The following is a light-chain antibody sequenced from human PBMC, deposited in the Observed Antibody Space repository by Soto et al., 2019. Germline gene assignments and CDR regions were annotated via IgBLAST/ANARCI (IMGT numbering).Light chain of an antibody. CDR2: EVN. Sequence: QSALTQPASVSGSPGQSITISCTGTTNDIGGYNLVSWYQQHPGKAPKLMIYEVNQRPSGVSDRFSGSKSGNTASLTISPLQAADEADYSCCSFAGGATFVFGGGTKLTVL. J-gene: IGLJ2*01. CDR1: TNDIGGYNL. CDR3: CSFAGGATFV. V-gene: IGLV2-23*02.